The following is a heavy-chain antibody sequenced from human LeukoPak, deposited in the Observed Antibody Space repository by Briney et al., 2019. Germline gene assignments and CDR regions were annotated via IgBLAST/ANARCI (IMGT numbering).Heavy chain of an antibody. D-gene: IGHD6-19*01. J-gene: IGHJ4*02. CDR1: GFTFSSYG. CDR2: IRYDGSNK. CDR3: AKDQHSSGWYPIQSLMY. Sequence: PGGSLRLSCAASGFTFSSYGMHWVRQAPGKGLEWVAFIRYDGSNKYYADSVKGRFTISRDNSKNTLYLQMNSLRAEDTAVYYCAKDQHSSGWYPIQSLMYWGQGTLVTVSS. V-gene: IGHV3-30*02.